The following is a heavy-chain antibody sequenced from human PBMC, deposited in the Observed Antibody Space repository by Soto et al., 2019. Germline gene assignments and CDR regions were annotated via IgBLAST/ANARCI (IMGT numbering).Heavy chain of an antibody. CDR3: ARHWGEVWFDP. Sequence: SETLSLTCTVSGGSISSHYWSWIRQPPGKGLEWIGYIYYSGSTNYNPSLKSRVTISVDTSKNQFSLKLSSVTAADTAVYYCARHWGEVWFDPWGQGTLVTVSS. V-gene: IGHV4-59*08. J-gene: IGHJ5*02. CDR2: IYYSGST. CDR1: GGSISSHY. D-gene: IGHD3-16*01.